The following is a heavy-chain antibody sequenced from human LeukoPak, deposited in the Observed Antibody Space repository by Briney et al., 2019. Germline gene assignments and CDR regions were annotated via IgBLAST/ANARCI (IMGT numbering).Heavy chain of an antibody. J-gene: IGHJ3*02. CDR1: GGSISSSSYY. V-gene: IGHV4-39*07. CDR3: ARTEVRYFDWLSPDAFDI. CDR2: IYYSGST. Sequence: SETLSLTCTVSGGSISSSSYYWGWIRQPPGKGLEWIGSIYYSGSTYYNPSLKSRVTISVDTSKNQFSLKLSSVTAADTAVYYCARTEVRYFDWLSPDAFDIWGQGTMVTVSS. D-gene: IGHD3-9*01.